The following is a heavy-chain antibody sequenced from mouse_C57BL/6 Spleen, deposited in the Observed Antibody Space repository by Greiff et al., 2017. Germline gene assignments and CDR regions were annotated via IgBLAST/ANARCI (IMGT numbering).Heavy chain of an antibody. D-gene: IGHD4-1*01. Sequence: EVQLQQSGPELVKPGASVKMSCKASGYTFTDYNMHWVKQSHGKSLEWIGYINPNNGGTSYNQKFKGKATLTVNKSSSTAYMELRSLTSSDSAVYYCARKRNWYGYFDVWGTGTTVTVSS. CDR2: INPNNGGT. CDR3: ARKRNWYGYFDV. CDR1: GYTFTDYN. V-gene: IGHV1-22*01. J-gene: IGHJ1*03.